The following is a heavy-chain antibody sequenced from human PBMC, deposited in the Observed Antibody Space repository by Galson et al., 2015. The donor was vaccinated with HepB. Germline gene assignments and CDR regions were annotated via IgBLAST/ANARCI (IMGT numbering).Heavy chain of an antibody. CDR2: FYYSGRT. V-gene: IGHV4-39*01. CDR1: GGSINNNSYY. D-gene: IGHD1-7*01. CDR3: ASGRTNWNYFEEFQH. Sequence: SETLSLTCSVSGGSINNNSYYWGWIRQPPGKGLEWIGSFYYSGRTFYNPSLKSRLTISVDTSKNQFSLKLSSVTATDTAVYYCASGRTNWNYFEEFQHWGQGTLVTVSS. J-gene: IGHJ1*01.